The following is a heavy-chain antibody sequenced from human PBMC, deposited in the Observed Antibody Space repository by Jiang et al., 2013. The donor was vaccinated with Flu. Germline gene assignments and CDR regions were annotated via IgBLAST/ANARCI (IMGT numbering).Heavy chain of an antibody. CDR3: AKGGEGSDWLKWFDP. J-gene: IGHJ5*02. Sequence: SWGGLVKPGGSLRVACAASGFTFSDYYMSWVRQAPGKGLEWLSYISGDSTDTNYADSVKGRFTISRDNSKNTLYLQMNSLRAEDTAVYYCAKGGEGSDWLKWFDPWGQGTLVTVSS. V-gene: IGHV3-11*05. CDR2: ISGDSTDT. CDR1: GFTFSDYY. D-gene: IGHD6-19*01.